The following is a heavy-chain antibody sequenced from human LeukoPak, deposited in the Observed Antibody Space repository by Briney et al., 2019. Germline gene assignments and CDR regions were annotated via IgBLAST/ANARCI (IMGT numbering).Heavy chain of an antibody. J-gene: IGHJ5*02. D-gene: IGHD2-2*01. Sequence: ASVTVSCKASGYTFTSYGISWVRQAPGKGLEWMGWISAYYGNKNYAQKLQGRVTMNTDTSTSTAYMELRSLRSDDTAVYYCARDENIVVVPAAEEDGYNWFDPWGQGTLVTVSS. CDR2: ISAYYGNK. CDR1: GYTFTSYG. V-gene: IGHV1-18*01. CDR3: ARDENIVVVPAAEEDGYNWFDP.